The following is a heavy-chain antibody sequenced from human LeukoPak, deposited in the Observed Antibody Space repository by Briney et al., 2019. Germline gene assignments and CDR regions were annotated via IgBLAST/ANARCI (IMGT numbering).Heavy chain of an antibody. J-gene: IGHJ1*01. CDR2: ISAYNGNT. V-gene: IGHV1-18*01. CDR3: ARDNGYDFWSGYPGGFQH. CDR1: GYTFTCYG. D-gene: IGHD3-3*01. Sequence: ASVKVSCKASGYTFTCYGISWVRQAPGQGLEWMGWISAYNGNTNYAQKLQGRVTMTTDTSTSTAYMELRSLRSDDTAVYYCARDNGYDFWSGYPGGFQHWGQGTLVTVSS.